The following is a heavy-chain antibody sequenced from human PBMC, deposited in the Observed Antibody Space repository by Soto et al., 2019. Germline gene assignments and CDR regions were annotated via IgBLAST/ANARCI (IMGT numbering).Heavy chain of an antibody. D-gene: IGHD3-16*01. CDR1: GGSIITSTHY. V-gene: IGHV4-39*02. CDR3: ATLYGGPRAFDI. J-gene: IGHJ3*02. CDR2: IYHSGSE. Sequence: QLQLQESGPGLVKPSETLSLTCTVSGGSIITSTHYWGWIRQPPGKGLEWIGSIYHSGSEYYNPSLKSRVSISVDTSKNHFSLKLRSVTARDTAVYYCATLYGGPRAFDIWGQGTLVTVSS.